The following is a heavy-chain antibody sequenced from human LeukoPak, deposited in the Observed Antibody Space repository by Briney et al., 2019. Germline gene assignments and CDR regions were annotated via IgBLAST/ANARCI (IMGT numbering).Heavy chain of an antibody. V-gene: IGHV4-39*01. J-gene: IGHJ4*02. CDR2: MYYSGTT. Sequence: PSETLSLTCTVSGGSISSVCYYWGWIRQPPGKGMEWNACMYYSGTTCYSPSLKSRVPISVDTSKNHLSLKLGSVTAADPAVYYCARHPPRDGSAFDYWGQGTLVTVSS. CDR3: ARHPPRDGSAFDY. CDR1: GGSISSVCYY.